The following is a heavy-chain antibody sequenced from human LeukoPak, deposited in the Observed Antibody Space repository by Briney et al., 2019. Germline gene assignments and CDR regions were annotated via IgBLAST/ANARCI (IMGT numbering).Heavy chain of an antibody. CDR3: TTYRYSYGSTGYSYFDF. J-gene: IGHJ4*02. D-gene: IGHD3-22*01. Sequence: GGSLRLSCAASGFTFNIYAMTWVRQAPGKGLEWVARILSETSGGTRDYAAPVRGRFTISRDDSRSTLYLQMNSLKTEDTAQYYCTTYRYSYGSTGYSYFDFWGQGTLVTVSS. CDR2: ILSETSGGTR. CDR1: GFTFNIYA. V-gene: IGHV3-15*01.